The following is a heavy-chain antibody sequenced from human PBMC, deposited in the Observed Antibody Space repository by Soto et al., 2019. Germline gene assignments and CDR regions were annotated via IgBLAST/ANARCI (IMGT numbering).Heavy chain of an antibody. V-gene: IGHV4-30-2*01. Sequence: QLQLQESGSGLVRPSQTLSLTCAVSGGSISRGGYSWNWIRQPPGKGLEWIGYLYHSGSTLYNPSLKSRVTISVDKSKNQFSLKLSSVTAADTAVYYCARDQLEGNWFDPWGQGTLVTVSS. D-gene: IGHD1-1*01. J-gene: IGHJ5*02. CDR1: GGSISRGGYS. CDR3: ARDQLEGNWFDP. CDR2: LYHSGST.